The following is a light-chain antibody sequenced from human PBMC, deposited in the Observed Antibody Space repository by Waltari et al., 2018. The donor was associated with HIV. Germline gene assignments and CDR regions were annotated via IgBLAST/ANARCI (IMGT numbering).Light chain of an antibody. CDR3: GTWDSSLSADVV. CDR2: DNN. CDR1: SSNIGNNY. J-gene: IGLJ2*01. Sequence: QSVLTQPPSVSAAPGQKVTISCSGSSSNIGNNYVSWYQQLPGTAPKLLIYDNNKRPSGIPDRFSGSKAGTSATLGITALQTGDEADYYCGTWDSSLSADVVFGGGTKRTVL. V-gene: IGLV1-51*01.